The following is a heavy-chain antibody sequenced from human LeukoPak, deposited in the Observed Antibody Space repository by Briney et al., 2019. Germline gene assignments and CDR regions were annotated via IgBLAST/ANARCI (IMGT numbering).Heavy chain of an antibody. CDR2: IYYSGST. CDR3: AFITIFGVVTSGAFDI. V-gene: IGHV4-39*01. D-gene: IGHD3-3*01. Sequence: TSETLSLTCAVYGGSFSGYYWGWIRQPPGKGLEWIGSIYYSGSTYYNPSLKSRVTISVDTSKNQFSLKLSSVTAADTAVYYCAFITIFGVVTSGAFDIWGQGTMVTVSS. CDR1: GGSFSGYY. J-gene: IGHJ3*02.